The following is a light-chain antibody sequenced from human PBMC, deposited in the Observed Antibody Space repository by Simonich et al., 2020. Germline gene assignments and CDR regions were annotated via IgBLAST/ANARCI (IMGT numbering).Light chain of an antibody. CDR3: QQYYSTPPWT. J-gene: IGKJ1*01. CDR1: QSVLYSSNNKNY. CDR2: WSS. Sequence: DIVMTQSPDSLAVSLGERPTINCKSSQSVLYSSNNKNYLAWYQQKPGQPPKLLIYWSSTRESGVTDRFSGSGSGTDFTLTISSLQAEDVAVYYCQQYYSTPPWTFGQGTKVEIK. V-gene: IGKV4-1*01.